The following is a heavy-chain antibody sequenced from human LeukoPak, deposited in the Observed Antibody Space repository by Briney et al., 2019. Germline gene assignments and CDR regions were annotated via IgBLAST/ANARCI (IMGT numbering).Heavy chain of an antibody. J-gene: IGHJ4*02. Sequence: SETLSLTCTVSGDSLSSGGYYWSWIRQPPGKGLEWIGYIYYSGSTYYNPSLKSRVTISVDTSKNQFSLKLSSVTAADTAVYYCARAELTGDVDYWGQGTLVTVSS. V-gene: IGHV4-30-4*01. D-gene: IGHD2-21*02. CDR3: ARAELTGDVDY. CDR2: IYYSGST. CDR1: GDSLSSGGYY.